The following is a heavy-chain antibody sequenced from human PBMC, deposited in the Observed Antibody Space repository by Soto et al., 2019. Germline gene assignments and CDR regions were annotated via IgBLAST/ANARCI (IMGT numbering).Heavy chain of an antibody. Sequence: QVTLKESGPVLVKPTETLTLTCTVSGFSLSNARMGVSWICQPPGKALEWLAHIFSNDEKSYSTSLKSRLTISKDTSKSQVVLTMTNMDPVDTATYYCARTLGPIRCPSLGYFDLWGRGTLVTVSS. J-gene: IGHJ2*01. CDR2: IFSNDEK. D-gene: IGHD4-17*01. CDR3: ARTLGPIRCPSLGYFDL. V-gene: IGHV2-26*01. CDR1: GFSLSNARMG.